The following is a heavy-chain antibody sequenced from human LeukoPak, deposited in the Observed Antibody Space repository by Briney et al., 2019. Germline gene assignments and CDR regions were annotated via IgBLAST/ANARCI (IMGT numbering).Heavy chain of an antibody. CDR2: FSWNSGSI. CDR3: AKAIWFGELLYPPDAFDI. CDR1: GFTFDDYA. Sequence: GGSLRLSCAASGFTFDDYAMLWARHAPGKGLEWVSGFSWNSGSILYADSVKGRFTISRDNAKNSLYLQMNSLRAEDTALYYCAKAIWFGELLYPPDAFDIWGQGTMVTVSS. V-gene: IGHV3-9*01. J-gene: IGHJ3*02. D-gene: IGHD3-10*01.